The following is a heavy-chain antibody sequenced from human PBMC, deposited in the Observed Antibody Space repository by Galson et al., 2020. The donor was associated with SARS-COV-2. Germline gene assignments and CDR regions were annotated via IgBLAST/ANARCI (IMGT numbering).Heavy chain of an antibody. CDR3: ARTAVVAAIHWHLDL. V-gene: IGHV1-18*01. CDR1: GYTFITYG. CDR2: ISTYNGNT. D-gene: IGHD5-12*01. J-gene: IGHJ2*01. Sequence: GESLKISCKASGYTFITYGISWVRPAPGQGLEWMGWISTYNGNTKYAQKVQGRVTMTTDTSTSTAYMEVRSLRSDDTAVYYCARTAVVAAIHWHLDLWGRGTVVTVSS.